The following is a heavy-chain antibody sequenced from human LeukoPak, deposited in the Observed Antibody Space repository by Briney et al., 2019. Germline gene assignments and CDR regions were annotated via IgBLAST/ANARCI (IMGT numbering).Heavy chain of an antibody. CDR1: GFTFSSYW. CDR3: ARDLFASTTGTRGLPTH. Sequence: GGSLRLSCAASGFTFSSYWMHWVRQAPGKGLVWVSRINTDGSSTSYADSVKGRFTISRDNAKNTLYLQMNSLRAEDTAVYYCARDLFASTTGTRGLPTHWGQGTLVTVSS. V-gene: IGHV3-74*01. J-gene: IGHJ4*02. CDR2: INTDGSST. D-gene: IGHD1-1*01.